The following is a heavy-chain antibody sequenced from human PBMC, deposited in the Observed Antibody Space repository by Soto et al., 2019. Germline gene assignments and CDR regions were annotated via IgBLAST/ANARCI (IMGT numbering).Heavy chain of an antibody. J-gene: IGHJ6*02. Sequence: EEQLVESGGGLVQPGGSLRLSCVASGFILSGYDMHWVRQATGEGLEWVSAIGTAGDPYYSGSVKGRFTISRGNAENSVYPQMNCLRAGDTAVYYCARAGYDSSGYYFYAMDVWGPGTTVTVYS. CDR1: GFILSGYD. V-gene: IGHV3-13*05. D-gene: IGHD3-22*01. CDR3: ARAGYDSSGYYFYAMDV. CDR2: IGTAGDP.